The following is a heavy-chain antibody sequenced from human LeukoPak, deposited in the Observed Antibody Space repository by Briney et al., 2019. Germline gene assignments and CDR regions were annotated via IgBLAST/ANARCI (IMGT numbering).Heavy chain of an antibody. Sequence: GASVKVSCQASGYTFIDYYIHWVRQAPGQGLEWMGWINPNSGGTNYAQNFQGRVTMTRDTSISTAYMELSRLRSDDTAVYYCARDRGTWNDDGFDYWGQGTLVTVSS. CDR3: ARDRGTWNDDGFDY. CDR1: GYTFIDYY. V-gene: IGHV1-2*02. CDR2: INPNSGGT. J-gene: IGHJ4*02. D-gene: IGHD1-1*01.